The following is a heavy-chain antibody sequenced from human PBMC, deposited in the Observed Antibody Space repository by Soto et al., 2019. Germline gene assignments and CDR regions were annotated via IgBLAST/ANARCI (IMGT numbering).Heavy chain of an antibody. CDR3: ARSDGKYYYDSSGFEYFQH. CDR1: GGTFSSYA. Sequence: ASVKVSCKASGGTFSSYAISWVRQAPGQGLEWMGGIIPIFGTANYAQKFQGRVTITADESTSTAYMELSSLRSEDTAVYYCARSDGKYYYDSSGFEYFQHWGQGTLVTVSS. V-gene: IGHV1-69*13. CDR2: IIPIFGTA. J-gene: IGHJ1*01. D-gene: IGHD3-22*01.